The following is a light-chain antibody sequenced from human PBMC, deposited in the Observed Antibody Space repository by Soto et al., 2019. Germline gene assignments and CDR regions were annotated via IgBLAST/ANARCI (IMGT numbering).Light chain of an antibody. CDR2: GTS. CDR3: QQYYNWPLT. V-gene: IGKV3-15*01. Sequence: EIVLTQSPGTLSLSPGERATLSCRASQSVSNNYLAWYQLKPGQAPRLLIYGTSTRVTGIPARFSGSGSGTEFTLTISSLQSEDFAVYYCQQYYNWPLTFGGGTKVDIK. J-gene: IGKJ4*01. CDR1: QSVSNN.